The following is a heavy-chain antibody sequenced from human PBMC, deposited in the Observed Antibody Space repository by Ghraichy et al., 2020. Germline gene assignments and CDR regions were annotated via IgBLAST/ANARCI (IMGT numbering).Heavy chain of an antibody. V-gene: IGHV4-59*01. CDR1: GGSISSYY. Sequence: SETLSLTCTVSGGSISSYYWSWIRQPPGKGLEWIGYIYYSGSTNYNPSLKSRVTISVDTSKNQFSLKLSSVTAADTAVYYCGRDGYKGYMDVWGKGTTVTVSS. D-gene: IGHD5-24*01. J-gene: IGHJ6*03. CDR2: IYYSGST. CDR3: GRDGYKGYMDV.